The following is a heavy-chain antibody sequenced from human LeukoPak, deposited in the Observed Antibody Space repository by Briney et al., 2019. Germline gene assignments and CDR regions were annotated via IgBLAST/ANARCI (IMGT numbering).Heavy chain of an antibody. D-gene: IGHD1-26*01. CDR3: AKTGGWELLSYYFDY. Sequence: QPGGSLRLSCAASGFTFSSYWMHWVRQAPGKGLVWVSRINTDGSSTSYADSVKGRFTISRDNAKNTLYLQMNSLRAEDTAVYYCAKTGGWELLSYYFDYWGQGTLVTVPS. J-gene: IGHJ4*02. CDR1: GFTFSSYW. V-gene: IGHV3-74*01. CDR2: INTDGSST.